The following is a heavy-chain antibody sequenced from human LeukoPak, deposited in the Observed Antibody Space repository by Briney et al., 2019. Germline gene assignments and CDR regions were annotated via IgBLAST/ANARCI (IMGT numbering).Heavy chain of an antibody. Sequence: GGSLRLSCAASGFTLDEYPMHGVREARGKGVEWVYGFCWNSGSIGYADSVKGRFTISRDNAKNSLFLQMSSLRAEDTALFYCAKAKYSSTWYYFDYWGQGTLVTVSS. CDR2: FCWNSGSI. J-gene: IGHJ4*02. CDR1: GFTLDEYP. CDR3: AKAKYSSTWYYFDY. D-gene: IGHD6-13*01. V-gene: IGHV3-9*01.